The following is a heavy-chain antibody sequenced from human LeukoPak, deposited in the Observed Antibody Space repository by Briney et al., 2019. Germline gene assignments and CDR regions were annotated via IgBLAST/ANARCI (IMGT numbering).Heavy chain of an antibody. D-gene: IGHD3-22*01. Sequence: GGSLRLSCVASGFTLSSHAMHWARQAPGKGLEWEAVISYDGSNKYYADSVKGRFTISRDNSKNTLYLQMNSLRAEDTAVYYCARVSASGYYAYWGQGTLVTVSS. CDR1: GFTLSSHA. V-gene: IGHV3-30-3*01. CDR2: ISYDGSNK. J-gene: IGHJ4*02. CDR3: ARVSASGYYAY.